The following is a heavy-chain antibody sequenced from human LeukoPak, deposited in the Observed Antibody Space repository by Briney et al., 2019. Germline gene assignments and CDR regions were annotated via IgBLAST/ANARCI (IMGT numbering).Heavy chain of an antibody. CDR2: IKQDGSEK. Sequence: GALRLSCAASGFTFSSYWMSWVRQAPVKGLEWVANIKQDGSEKYYVDSVKGRFTISRDNAKNSLYLQMNSLRAEDTAVYYCASLQLVRVDYWGQGTLVTVSS. V-gene: IGHV3-7*01. D-gene: IGHD6-13*01. CDR1: GFTFSSYW. J-gene: IGHJ4*02. CDR3: ASLQLVRVDY.